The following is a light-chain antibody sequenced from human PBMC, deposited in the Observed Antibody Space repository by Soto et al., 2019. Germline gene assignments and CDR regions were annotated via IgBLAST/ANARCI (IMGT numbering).Light chain of an antibody. V-gene: IGKV3-20*01. Sequence: EIVLTQSPGTLSLSPGERATLSCRASQSVSSSYFAWYQQKPGQAPRLLMYDASSRATGIPDRFSGSGSGTDFTLTISRLEPEDFAVYYCQQYVRSPYTFGQGTKLEIK. CDR3: QQYVRSPYT. CDR2: DAS. CDR1: QSVSSSY. J-gene: IGKJ2*01.